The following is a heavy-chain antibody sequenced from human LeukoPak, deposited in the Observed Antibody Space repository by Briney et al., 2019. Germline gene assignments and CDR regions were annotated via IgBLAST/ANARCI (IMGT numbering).Heavy chain of an antibody. J-gene: IGHJ4*02. V-gene: IGHV3-53*01. D-gene: IGHD4/OR15-4a*01. CDR3: ARRAGAYSHPYDY. CDR1: GFTVSINS. Sequence: PGGSLRLSCTVSGFTVSINSMSWVRQAPGKGLEWVSFIYSGGNTHYSDSVKCRFTISRDNSKNTLYLQMNSLRAEDTAVYYCARRAGAYSHPYDYWGQGTLVTVSS. CDR2: IYSGGNT.